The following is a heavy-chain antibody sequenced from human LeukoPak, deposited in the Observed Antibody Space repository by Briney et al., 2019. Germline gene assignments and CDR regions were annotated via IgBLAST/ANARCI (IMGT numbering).Heavy chain of an antibody. Sequence: NPSETLSLTCTVSGGSISSGNYYWSWIRQPAGKGLEWMGRIYTSGSTNYNPSLKSRVTISVDTSKNQFSLKLSSVTAADTAVYYCARALVGATGAFDIWGQGTMVTVSS. CDR1: GGSISSGNYY. V-gene: IGHV4-61*02. CDR2: IYTSGST. J-gene: IGHJ3*02. D-gene: IGHD1-26*01. CDR3: ARALVGATGAFDI.